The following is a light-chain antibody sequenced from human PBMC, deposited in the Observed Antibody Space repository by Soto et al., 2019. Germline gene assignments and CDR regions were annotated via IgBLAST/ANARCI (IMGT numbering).Light chain of an antibody. V-gene: IGKV3D-15*01. CDR3: QQYNNWPGTT. CDR1: QSVSSN. CDR2: GAS. Sequence: EIVMTQSPATLSVSPGERATLSCRASQSVSSNLAWYQQKPGQAPRLLIYGASIRATGIPARFSGSGSGTEFTLTISSLQSEDFAGYYCQQYNNWPGTTFGGGTKVEIK. J-gene: IGKJ4*01.